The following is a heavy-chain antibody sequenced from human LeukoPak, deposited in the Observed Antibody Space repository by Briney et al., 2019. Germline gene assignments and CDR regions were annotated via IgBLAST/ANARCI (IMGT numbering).Heavy chain of an antibody. V-gene: IGHV3-23*01. Sequence: GGSLRLSCAASGFTVSSNYMSWVRQAPNMGLEWVSAISGSGGSTYYADSVKGRFTISRDNSKNTLYLQISGLRADDTAVYYCAKDGTPGEYWGQGTRVTVSS. CDR3: AKDGTPGEY. J-gene: IGHJ4*02. D-gene: IGHD2-15*01. CDR1: GFTVSSNY. CDR2: ISGSGGST.